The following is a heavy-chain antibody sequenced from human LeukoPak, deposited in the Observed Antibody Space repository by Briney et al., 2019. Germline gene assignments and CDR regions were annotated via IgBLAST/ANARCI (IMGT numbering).Heavy chain of an antibody. J-gene: IGHJ4*02. Sequence: SETLSLTCAVYGGSFSGYYWSWIRQPPGKGLEWIGEINHSGSTNYNPSLKSRVTISVDTSKNQFSLKLSSVTAADTAVYYCARLGICGYYPLFDYWGQGTLVTVSS. CDR3: ARLGICGYYPLFDY. D-gene: IGHD3-22*01. V-gene: IGHV4-34*01. CDR1: GGSFSGYY. CDR2: INHSGST.